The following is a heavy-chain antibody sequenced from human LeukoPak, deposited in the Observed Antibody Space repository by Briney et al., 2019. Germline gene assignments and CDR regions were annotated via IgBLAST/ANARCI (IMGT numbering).Heavy chain of an antibody. CDR3: AYPAYFDY. CDR2: IRYDGSNK. V-gene: IGHV3-30*02. Sequence: GGSLRLSCAASGFTFSNYAMSWVRQAPGKGLEWVAFIRYDGSNKYYADSVKGRLTISRDNSKNTLYLQMNSLRAEDTAVYYCAYPAYFDYWGQGTLVTVSS. J-gene: IGHJ4*02. CDR1: GFTFSNYA.